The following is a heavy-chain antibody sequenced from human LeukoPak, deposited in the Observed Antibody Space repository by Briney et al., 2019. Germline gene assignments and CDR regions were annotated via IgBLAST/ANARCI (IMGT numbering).Heavy chain of an antibody. CDR3: ASYDILSGYRYPFDN. D-gene: IGHD3-9*01. CDR2: ISYDGSNI. J-gene: IGHJ4*02. CDR1: GLTFSSYG. V-gene: IGHV3-30*03. Sequence: LTGGSLRLSCAASGLTFSSYGMHWVRQAPGKGLEWMALISYDGSNIYYADSVKGRFTISRDNSMNTLYLQMNSLGAEDTAVYYCASYDILSGYRYPFDNWGQGTLVTVSS.